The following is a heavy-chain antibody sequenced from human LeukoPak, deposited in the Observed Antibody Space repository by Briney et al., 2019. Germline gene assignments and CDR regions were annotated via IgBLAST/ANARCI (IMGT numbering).Heavy chain of an antibody. J-gene: IGHJ6*03. V-gene: IGHV3-48*04. CDR3: AREESWSTYYNFMDV. CDR1: GFTFTIHN. CDR2: ISSSGNTI. D-gene: IGHD6-13*01. Sequence: GGSLRLSCAASGFTFTIHNMHWVRQAPGKVLEWVSYISSSGNTIYYADSVKGRFTISRDSAKSSLHLQMNSLRVEDTGVYYCAREESWSTYYNFMDVWGRGTTVTVSS.